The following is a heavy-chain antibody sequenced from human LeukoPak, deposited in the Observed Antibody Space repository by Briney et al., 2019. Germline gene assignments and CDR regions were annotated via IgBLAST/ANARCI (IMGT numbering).Heavy chain of an antibody. CDR1: GFTFSAYY. Sequence: PGGSLRLSCAASGFTFSAYYMSWVRQAPGKGLEWVAVIWYDGSEKYYVDSVKGRFTISRDNSRNTLFLQMNNLRVDDTAVYYCVRWADNKALDTWGQGTVVIVSS. V-gene: IGHV3-33*08. D-gene: IGHD2-15*01. J-gene: IGHJ3*02. CDR3: VRWADNKALDT. CDR2: IWYDGSEK.